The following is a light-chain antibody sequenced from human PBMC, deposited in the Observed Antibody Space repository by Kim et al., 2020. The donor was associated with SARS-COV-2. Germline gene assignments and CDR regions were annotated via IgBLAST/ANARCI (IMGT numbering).Light chain of an antibody. CDR1: SSDVGGYNY. Sequence: PGQSITISCTGTSSDVGGYNYVSWYQQHPGKAPKLIIYDVSNRPSGVSDRFSGSKSGNTASLIISGLQTEDEADYYCSSYTSSSPLFGGGTQLTVL. CDR2: DVS. CDR3: SSYTSSSPL. J-gene: IGLJ2*01. V-gene: IGLV2-14*03.